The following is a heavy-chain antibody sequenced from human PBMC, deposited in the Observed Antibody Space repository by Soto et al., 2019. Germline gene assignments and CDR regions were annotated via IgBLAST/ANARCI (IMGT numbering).Heavy chain of an antibody. CDR3: PPGAAGTGLDI. D-gene: IGHD6-19*01. CDR1: GDSVSSNTAA. V-gene: IGHV6-1*01. J-gene: IGHJ4*02. Sequence: SQTLSLTCAISGDSVSSNTAAWNWIRSSPSRGLEWLGRTYYRSNWRHDYAVSVKSRITVNPDTSKNHFSLQLNSVTPDDTAVYSCPPGAAGTGLDIWGQGTLVTVSS. CDR2: TYYRSNWRH.